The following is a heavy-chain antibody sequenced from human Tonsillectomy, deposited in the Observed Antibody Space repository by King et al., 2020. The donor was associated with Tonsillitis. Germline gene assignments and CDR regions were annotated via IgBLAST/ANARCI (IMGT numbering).Heavy chain of an antibody. Sequence: VQLVESGGGVVQPGGSLRLSCAASGFTFDDYAMHWVRQAPGKGLEGVSLISWEGGSTYYAGSVKGGFTISRDNSKNSLSLKMNSLRTEDTALYYCAQSRSYYDFWSGSQDYYYMDVWGKGTTVTVSS. D-gene: IGHD3-3*01. CDR1: GFTFDDYA. V-gene: IGHV3-43*02. CDR2: ISWEGGST. J-gene: IGHJ6*03. CDR3: AQSRSYYDFWSGSQDYYYMDV.